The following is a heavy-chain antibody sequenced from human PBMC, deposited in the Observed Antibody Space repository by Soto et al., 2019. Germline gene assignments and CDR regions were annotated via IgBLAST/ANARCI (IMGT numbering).Heavy chain of an antibody. CDR1: GFTFSSYA. V-gene: IGHV3-23*01. CDR3: AKENYCDSSGTLDY. Sequence: PGESLKISCAASGFTFSSYAMSWVRQAPGKGLEWVSAISGSGGSTYYADSVKGRFTISRDNSKNTLYLQMNSLRAEDTAVYYCAKENYCDSSGTLDYWGQGTLVTVSS. CDR2: ISGSGGST. J-gene: IGHJ4*02. D-gene: IGHD3-22*01.